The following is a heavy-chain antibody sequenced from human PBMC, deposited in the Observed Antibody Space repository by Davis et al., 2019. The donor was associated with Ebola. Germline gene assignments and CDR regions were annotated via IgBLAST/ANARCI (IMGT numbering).Heavy chain of an antibody. CDR2: IGSGSTPM. Sequence: PGGSLRLSCAASGFTFSTYTMDWVRQAPGKGLKWVSSIGSGSTPMHYADSVKGRFTISRDNAKNSVYLQMNSLKAEDAAVYYCAGHRDGYNPFDYWGQGTLVTVSS. V-gene: IGHV3-21*06. CDR3: AGHRDGYNPFDY. J-gene: IGHJ4*02. D-gene: IGHD5-24*01. CDR1: GFTFSTYT.